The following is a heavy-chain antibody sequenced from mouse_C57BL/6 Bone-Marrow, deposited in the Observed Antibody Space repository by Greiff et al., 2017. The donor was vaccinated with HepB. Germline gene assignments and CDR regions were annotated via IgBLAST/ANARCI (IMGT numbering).Heavy chain of an antibody. CDR2: INPSTGGT. CDR1: GYSFTGYY. J-gene: IGHJ3*01. Sequence: EVQLQQSGPELVKPGASVKISCKASGYSFTGYYMNWVKQSPEKSLEWIGEINPSTGGTTYNQKFKAKATLTVDKSSSTAYMQLKSLTSEDSAVYYCAYEAWFAYWGQGTLVTVSA. V-gene: IGHV1-42*01. CDR3: AYEAWFAY. D-gene: IGHD2-12*01.